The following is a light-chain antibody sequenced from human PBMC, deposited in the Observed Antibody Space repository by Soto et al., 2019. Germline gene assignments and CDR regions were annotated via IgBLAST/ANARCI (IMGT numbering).Light chain of an antibody. J-gene: IGKJ3*01. CDR1: QSVNTW. V-gene: IGKV1-5*01. CDR2: DAS. CDR3: QHYHGYPCT. Sequence: DIQMTQSPSTLSASVGARVTITCRASQSVNTWLAWYQQKPGKAPLLLIYDASSLKSGVPSRFSGSGSGTEFTLTITSLQPDDFAIYYCQHYHGYPCTFGPATKVDIK.